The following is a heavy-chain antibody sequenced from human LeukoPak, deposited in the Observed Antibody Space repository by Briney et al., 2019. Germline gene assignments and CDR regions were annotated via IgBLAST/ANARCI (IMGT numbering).Heavy chain of an antibody. Sequence: PSETLSLTCTVYSGTFRGYYWSWIRQPPGKGLEWIGEINHSGSTNYNPSLKSRLTISMDMSKNQFSLELSSVTAADTAIYYCARCDLGGDCYSPDYWGQETLVTVSS. V-gene: IGHV4-34*01. CDR1: SGTFRGYY. CDR3: ARCDLGGDCYSPDY. D-gene: IGHD2-21*02. CDR2: INHSGST. J-gene: IGHJ4*02.